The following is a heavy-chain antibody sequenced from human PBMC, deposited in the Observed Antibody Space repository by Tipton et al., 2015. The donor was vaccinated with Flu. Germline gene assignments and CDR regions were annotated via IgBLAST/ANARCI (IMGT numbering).Heavy chain of an antibody. CDR2: ISGYTGNT. CDR3: AKEGSYNILTNYYNKGVDP. J-gene: IGHJ5*02. D-gene: IGHD3-9*01. V-gene: IGHV1-18*01. CDR1: GYTFTNNG. Sequence: QLVQSGAEVKKPGASMKVSCTVSGYTFTNNGFHWVRQAPGQGLEWMGWISGYTGNTNYAQRFHGRVTMTTDTSTNTAYMELRTLRSDDTAVYYCAKEGSYNILTNYYNKGVDPWGQGTLVTVSS.